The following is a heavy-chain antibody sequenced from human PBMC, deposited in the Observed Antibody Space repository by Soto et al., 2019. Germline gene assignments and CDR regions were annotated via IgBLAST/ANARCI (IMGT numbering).Heavy chain of an antibody. CDR2: ISYDGSNK. Sequence: PGGSLRLSCAASGFTFSSYGMHWVRQAPGEGLEWVAVISYDGSNKYYADSVKGRFTISRDNSKNTLYLQMNSLRAEDTAVYYCAKDRLYYYDSSGYYVYWGQGTLVTVSS. CDR1: GFTFSSYG. D-gene: IGHD3-22*01. J-gene: IGHJ4*02. CDR3: AKDRLYYYDSSGYYVY. V-gene: IGHV3-30*18.